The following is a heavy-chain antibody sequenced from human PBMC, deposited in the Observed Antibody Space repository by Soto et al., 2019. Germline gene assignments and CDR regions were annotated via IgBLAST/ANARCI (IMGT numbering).Heavy chain of an antibody. D-gene: IGHD2-21*02. CDR1: GDTFTDYY. V-gene: IGHV1-46*01. CDR3: ARGGHVVVATAALDY. CDR2: VNPSGGHT. J-gene: IGHJ4*02. Sequence: QVQLMQSGAEVKKPGASVKVSCKASGDTFTDYYIHWVRQAPGQGREWMGTVNPSGGHTTYAQHFLGRVTMTRDTSTSTLYMELTSLTSDDTAIYYCARGGHVVVATAALDYWGQGTLVTVSS.